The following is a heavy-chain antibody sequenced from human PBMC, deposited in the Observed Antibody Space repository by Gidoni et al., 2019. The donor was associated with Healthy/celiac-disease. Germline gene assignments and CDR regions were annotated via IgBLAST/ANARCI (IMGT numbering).Heavy chain of an antibody. CDR1: GFPFSSYG. V-gene: IGHV3-30*18. CDR2: ISYDGSNK. CDR3: AKGLYGGDDAFDI. J-gene: IGHJ3*02. Sequence: QVQLVESGGGVVQPGRSLRLSCAASGFPFSSYGMHWVRQAPGKGLEWVAVISYDGSNKYYADSVKGRFTISRDNSKNTLYLQMNSLRAEDTAVYYCAKGLYGGDDAFDIWGQGTMVTVSS. D-gene: IGHD2-21*01.